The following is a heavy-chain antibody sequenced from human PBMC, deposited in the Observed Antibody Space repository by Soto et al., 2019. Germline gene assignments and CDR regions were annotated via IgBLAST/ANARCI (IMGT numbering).Heavy chain of an antibody. D-gene: IGHD2-15*01. V-gene: IGHV3-15*01. CDR2: IKSKTDGGTT. Sequence: PGGSLRLSCAASGFTFSNAWMIWVRQAPGKGLEWVGRIKSKTDGGTTDYAAPVKGRFTISRDDSKNTLYLQMNSLKTEDTAVYYCTTEEVVVVVAAIGFSYFQHWGQGTLVTVSS. J-gene: IGHJ1*01. CDR3: TTEEVVVVVAAIGFSYFQH. CDR1: GFTFSNAW.